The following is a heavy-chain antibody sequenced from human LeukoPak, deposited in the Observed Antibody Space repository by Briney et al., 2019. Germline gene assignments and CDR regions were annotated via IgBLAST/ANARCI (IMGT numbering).Heavy chain of an antibody. D-gene: IGHD2-21*02. CDR1: GFTFSGSA. CDR2: IRSKANSYAT. V-gene: IGHV3-73*01. CDR3: AKELNCGGDCPFDY. Sequence: GGSLRLSCAASGFTFSGSAMHWVRQASGKGLEWVGRIRSKANSYATAYAASVKGRFTISRDDSKNTAYLQMNSLRAEDTAVYYCAKELNCGGDCPFDYWGQGTLVTVSS. J-gene: IGHJ4*02.